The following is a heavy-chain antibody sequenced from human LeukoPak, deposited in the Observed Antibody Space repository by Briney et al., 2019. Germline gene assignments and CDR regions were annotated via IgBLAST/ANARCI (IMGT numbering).Heavy chain of an antibody. CDR2: INPNSGGT. Sequence: ASVKVSCKASGYTFTGYYMHWVRQAPGQGLEWMGWINPNSGGTNYAQKFQGRVTMTRDTSISTAYMELSRLRSDGTAVYYCARDREYYDFWSGSATYYYYMDVWGKGTTVTVSS. CDR3: ARDREYYDFWSGSATYYYYMDV. J-gene: IGHJ6*03. D-gene: IGHD3-3*01. CDR1: GYTFTGYY. V-gene: IGHV1-2*02.